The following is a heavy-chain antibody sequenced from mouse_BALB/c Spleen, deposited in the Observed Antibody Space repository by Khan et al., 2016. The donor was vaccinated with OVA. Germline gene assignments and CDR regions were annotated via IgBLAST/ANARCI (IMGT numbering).Heavy chain of an antibody. CDR2: ISYSGRT. V-gene: IGHV3-2*02. J-gene: IGHJ2*01. D-gene: IGHD1-1*01. CDR1: GYSITSDYA. CDR3: ARSVTITTVVATDFDY. Sequence: EVQLQVSGPGLVKPSQSLSLTCTVTGYSITSDYAWNWIRQFPGNKLEWMGYISYSGRTSYNPSLKSRISITRDTSKNQFFLQLHSVTTEDTATYYCARSVTITTVVATDFDYWGQGTTLTVSS.